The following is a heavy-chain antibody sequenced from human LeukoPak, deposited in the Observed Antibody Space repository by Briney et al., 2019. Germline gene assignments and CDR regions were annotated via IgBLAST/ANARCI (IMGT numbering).Heavy chain of an antibody. Sequence: ASVKVSCKASGYTFTSYDINWVRQATGQGLEWMGWMNSNSGNTGYAQKFQGRVTMTRNTSISTAYMELSSLRSEDTAVYYCARGPMFWSGYFQGDYYYGMDVWGQGTTVTVSS. CDR2: MNSNSGNT. V-gene: IGHV1-8*01. CDR1: GYTFTSYD. CDR3: ARGPMFWSGYFQGDYYYGMDV. D-gene: IGHD3-3*01. J-gene: IGHJ6*02.